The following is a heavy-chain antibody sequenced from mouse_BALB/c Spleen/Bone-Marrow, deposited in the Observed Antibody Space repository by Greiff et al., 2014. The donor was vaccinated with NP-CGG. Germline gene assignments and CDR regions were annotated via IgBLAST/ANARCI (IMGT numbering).Heavy chain of an antibody. D-gene: IGHD2-10*02. Sequence: LVESGAELVRPGSSVKISCKASGYAFSSYWMNWVKQRPGQGLEWIGQIYPGDGDTNYNGRFKGKATLTADKSSSTAYMQLSSLTSEDSAVYSCARQYGNYFDYWGQGTTLTVSS. CDR2: IYPGDGDT. J-gene: IGHJ2*01. V-gene: IGHV1-80*01. CDR3: ARQYGNYFDY. CDR1: GYAFSSYW.